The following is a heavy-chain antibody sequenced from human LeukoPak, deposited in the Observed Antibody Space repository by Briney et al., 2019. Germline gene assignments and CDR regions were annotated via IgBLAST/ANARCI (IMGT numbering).Heavy chain of an antibody. CDR2: IIPIFGTA. CDR1: GGTFSSYA. Sequence: VASVKVSCKASGGTFSSYAISWVRQAPGQGLEWMGGIIPIFGTANYAQKFQGRVTITADKSTSTAYMELSSLRSEDAAVYYCARAYYDILTGYYFDYWGQGTLVTVSS. D-gene: IGHD3-9*01. CDR3: ARAYYDILTGYYFDY. V-gene: IGHV1-69*06. J-gene: IGHJ4*02.